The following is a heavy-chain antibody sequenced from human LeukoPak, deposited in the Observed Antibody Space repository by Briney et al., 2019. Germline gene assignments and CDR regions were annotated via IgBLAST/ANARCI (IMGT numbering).Heavy chain of an antibody. D-gene: IGHD3-22*01. CDR2: ISSSSSYI. J-gene: IGHJ4*02. CDR3: ARDPGGSSGYFDY. Sequence: GGSLRLSCAAPGFTFSSYAMSWVRQAPGKGLEWVSSISSSSSYIYYADSVKGRFTISRDNAKNSLYLQMNSLRAEDTAVYYCARDPGGSSGYFDYWGQGTLVTVSS. V-gene: IGHV3-21*01. CDR1: GFTFSSYA.